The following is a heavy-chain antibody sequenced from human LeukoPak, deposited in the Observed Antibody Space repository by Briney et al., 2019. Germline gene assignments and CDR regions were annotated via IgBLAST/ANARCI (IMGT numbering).Heavy chain of an antibody. CDR2: IYYNGRT. CDR3: ARITDRTIFGEIMHGFDI. V-gene: IGHV4-39*01. D-gene: IGHD3-3*01. J-gene: IGHJ3*02. CDR1: GDTINNNNYY. Sequence: PSETLSLTCTVSGDTINNNNYYWGWIRQPPGKGLEWIGNIYYNGRTYYSPSLKSRGTISVDTSNNQFSLKLSSVTAADTAVYYCARITDRTIFGEIMHGFDIWGQGTPVTVSS.